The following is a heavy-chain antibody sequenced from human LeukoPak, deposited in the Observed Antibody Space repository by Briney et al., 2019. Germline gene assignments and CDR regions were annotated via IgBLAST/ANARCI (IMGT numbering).Heavy chain of an antibody. V-gene: IGHV3-23*01. CDR1: GFTFSTYW. CDR3: AKDGMVRGVIITYYFDY. J-gene: IGHJ4*02. D-gene: IGHD3-10*01. Sequence: GGSLRLSCSASGFTFSTYWMSWVRQAPGKGLEWASAISGGSTYYADSVKGRFTISRDNSKNTLYLQMNSLRAEDTAVYYCAKDGMVRGVIITYYFDYWGQGALVTVSS. CDR2: ISGGST.